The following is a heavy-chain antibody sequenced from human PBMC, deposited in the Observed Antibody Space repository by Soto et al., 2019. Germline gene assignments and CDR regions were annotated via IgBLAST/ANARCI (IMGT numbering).Heavy chain of an antibody. CDR2: ISPSGGST. Sequence: GASVKVSCKASGYTFTSYYMHWVRQAPGQGLEWMGIISPSGGSTSYAQKFQGRVTMTRDTSTSTVYMELSSLRSEDTAVYYCARDWNGSGSYPDNWFDPWGQGTLVTVSS. V-gene: IGHV1-46*03. J-gene: IGHJ5*02. CDR3: ARDWNGSGSYPDNWFDP. D-gene: IGHD3-10*01. CDR1: GYTFTSYY.